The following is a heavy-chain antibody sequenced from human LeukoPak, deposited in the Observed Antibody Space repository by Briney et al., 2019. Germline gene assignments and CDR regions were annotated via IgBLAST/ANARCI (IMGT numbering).Heavy chain of an antibody. CDR1: GDSIRNSRNY. J-gene: IGHJ4*02. CDR2: IFYSGNT. V-gene: IGHV4-39*07. D-gene: IGHD6-13*01. Sequence: SETLSLTCSVSGDSIRNSRNYWRWTRQPPGKGLEMIGSIFYSGNTYYNPSLKSRVTLSVDTSRNQFSLRLNSVTAADTAVYYCARDRGHSWSPPYVYDYWGQGTLVTVSS. CDR3: ARDRGHSWSPPYVYDY.